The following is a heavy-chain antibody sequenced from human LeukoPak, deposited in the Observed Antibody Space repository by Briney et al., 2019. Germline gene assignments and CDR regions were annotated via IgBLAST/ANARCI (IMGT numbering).Heavy chain of an antibody. J-gene: IGHJ4*02. V-gene: IGHV3-23*01. CDR1: TFTFSKYA. D-gene: IGHD2-15*01. CDR2: ISKSGEDT. Sequence: PGGSLRLSCAASTFTFSKYAVSWVRQAPGKGLEWVSAISKSGEDTYYRDSVMGRFTISRDNSKNTLYLQMNSLRAEDTAIYYCAEKRGAYGSTTFDYWGQGTLVTVSS. CDR3: AEKRGAYGSTTFDY.